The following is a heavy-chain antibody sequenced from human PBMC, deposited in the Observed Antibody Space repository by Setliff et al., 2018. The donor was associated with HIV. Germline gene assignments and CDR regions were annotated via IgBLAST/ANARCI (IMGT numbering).Heavy chain of an antibody. J-gene: IGHJ3*02. CDR1: GGSFSGYY. CDR2: IYYSGST. V-gene: IGHV4-59*01. CDR3: ARSVDTAIADAFDI. Sequence: PSETLSLTCAVYGGSFSGYYWSWIRQPPGEGLECIGYIYYSGSTNYNPSLRSRVTISVDTSQKQFSLKLNSVTAADTAVYYCARSVDTAIADAFDIWGQGTMVT. D-gene: IGHD5-18*01.